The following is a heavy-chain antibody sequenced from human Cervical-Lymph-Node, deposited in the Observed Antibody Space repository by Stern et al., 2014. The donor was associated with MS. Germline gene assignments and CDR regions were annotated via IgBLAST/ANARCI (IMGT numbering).Heavy chain of an antibody. J-gene: IGHJ4*02. V-gene: IGHV3-33*01. CDR1: GFTFSSYG. Sequence: VQLVESGGGVVQPGRSLRLSCAASGFTFSSYGLHWVRQAPGKGLEWVAVIWYDGSNKYDADSVKGRFTISRDNSKNTLYLQMNSLRAEDTAVYYCARDKQQLDPYYFDYWGQGTLVTVSS. D-gene: IGHD6-13*01. CDR2: IWYDGSNK. CDR3: ARDKQQLDPYYFDY.